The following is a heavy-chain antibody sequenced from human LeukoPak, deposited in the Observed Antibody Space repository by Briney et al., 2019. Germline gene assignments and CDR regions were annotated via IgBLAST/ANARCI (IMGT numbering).Heavy chain of an antibody. V-gene: IGHV1-2*02. Sequence: ASVKVSCKASGYTFTGYYMHWVRQAPGQGLEWMGWINPNSGGTNYAQKFQGRVTITRDTSISTAYMELSRLRSDDTAVYYCARTIVGATSRMDVWGQGTTVTVSS. D-gene: IGHD1-26*01. CDR1: GYTFTGYY. CDR3: ARTIVGATSRMDV. CDR2: INPNSGGT. J-gene: IGHJ6*02.